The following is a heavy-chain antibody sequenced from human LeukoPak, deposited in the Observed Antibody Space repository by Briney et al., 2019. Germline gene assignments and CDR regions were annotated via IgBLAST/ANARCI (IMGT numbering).Heavy chain of an antibody. CDR3: ARGSIIAARPLDLDY. Sequence: SETLSLTCAVYGGSFSGYYWSWIRQPPGKGLEWIGEINHSGSTNYNPSLKSRVTISVDTSKNQFSLKLSSVTAADTAAYYCARGSIIAARPLDLDYWGQGTLVTVSS. J-gene: IGHJ4*02. D-gene: IGHD6-6*01. CDR2: INHSGST. CDR1: GGSFSGYY. V-gene: IGHV4-34*01.